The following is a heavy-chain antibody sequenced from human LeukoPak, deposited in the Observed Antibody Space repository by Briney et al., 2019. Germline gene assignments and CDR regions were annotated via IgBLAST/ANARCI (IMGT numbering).Heavy chain of an antibody. CDR1: GGTFSSYA. Sequence: ASVKVSCKASGGTFSSYAISWVRQAPGQGLEWMGIINPSGGSTSYAQKFQGRVTMTRDTSTSTVYMELSSLRSEDTAVYYCARDLGSRGDNWGQGTLVTVSS. J-gene: IGHJ4*02. V-gene: IGHV1-46*01. CDR3: ARDLGSRGDN. CDR2: INPSGGST. D-gene: IGHD3-10*01.